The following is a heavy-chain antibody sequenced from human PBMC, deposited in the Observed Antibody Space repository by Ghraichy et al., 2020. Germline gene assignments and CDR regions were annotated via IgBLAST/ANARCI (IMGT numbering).Heavy chain of an antibody. CDR3: AREFSGYYYGLFDY. V-gene: IGHV4-4*07. CDR2: IYTSGST. Sequence: SETLSLTFTVSGGSISSYYWSWIRQPAGKGLEWIGRIYTSGSTNYNPSLKSRVTMSVDTSKNQFSLKLSSVTAADTAVYYCAREFSGYYYGLFDYWGQGTLVTVSS. CDR1: GGSISSYY. D-gene: IGHD3-22*01. J-gene: IGHJ4*02.